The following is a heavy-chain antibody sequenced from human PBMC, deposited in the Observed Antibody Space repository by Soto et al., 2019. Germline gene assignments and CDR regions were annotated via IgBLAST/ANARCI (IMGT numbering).Heavy chain of an antibody. J-gene: IGHJ6*03. Sequence: GGSLRLSCAASGFTFSSYSMNWVRQAPGKGLEWVSYISSSSSTIYYADSAKGRFTISRDNAKNSLYLQMNSLRAEDTAVYYCARAVSAGGDYYYYMDVWGKGTTVTVS. CDR3: ARAVSAGGDYYYYMDV. D-gene: IGHD6-13*01. V-gene: IGHV3-48*01. CDR1: GFTFSSYS. CDR2: ISSSSSTI.